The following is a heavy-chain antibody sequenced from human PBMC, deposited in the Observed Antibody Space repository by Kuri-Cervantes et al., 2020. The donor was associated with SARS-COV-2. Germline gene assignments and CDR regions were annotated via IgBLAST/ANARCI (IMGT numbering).Heavy chain of an antibody. CDR3: AKDLSGSFAFDY. V-gene: IGHV3-NL1*01. CDR1: GFTFSSYS. D-gene: IGHD1-26*01. Sequence: GGSLRLSCAASGFTFSSYSMLWVRQAPGKGLEWVSSINTDGSHKNYADSVKGRFTISRDNSKNTLYLQMNSLRAEDTAVYYCAKDLSGSFAFDYWGQGTLVTVSS. J-gene: IGHJ4*02. CDR2: INTDGSHK.